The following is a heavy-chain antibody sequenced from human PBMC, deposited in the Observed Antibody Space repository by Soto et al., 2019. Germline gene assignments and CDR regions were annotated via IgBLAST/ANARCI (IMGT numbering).Heavy chain of an antibody. CDR3: ARVADIVVVPAATDYYYYGMDV. J-gene: IGHJ6*02. D-gene: IGHD2-2*01. CDR1: GGSISSSNW. V-gene: IGHV4-4*02. Sequence: SETLSLTCAVSGGSISSSNWWSWVRQPPGKGLKWIGEIYHSGSTNYNPSLKSRVTISVDKSKNQFSLKLRSVTAADTAVYYCARVADIVVVPAATDYYYYGMDVWGQGTTVTVSS. CDR2: IYHSGST.